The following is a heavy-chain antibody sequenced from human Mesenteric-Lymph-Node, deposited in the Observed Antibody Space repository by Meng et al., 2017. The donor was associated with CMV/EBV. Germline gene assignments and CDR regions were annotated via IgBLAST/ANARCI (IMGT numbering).Heavy chain of an antibody. Sequence: GYTFTGYYMNWVRQAPGQGLEWMGRINPNSGGTNYAQKFQGRVTMTRDTSINTAYMELSRLRSDDTAVYYCARGYCTSTSCYWHLDYWGQGTLVTVSS. J-gene: IGHJ4*02. CDR2: INPNSGGT. CDR3: ARGYCTSTSCYWHLDY. D-gene: IGHD2-2*01. V-gene: IGHV1-2*06. CDR1: GYTFTGYY.